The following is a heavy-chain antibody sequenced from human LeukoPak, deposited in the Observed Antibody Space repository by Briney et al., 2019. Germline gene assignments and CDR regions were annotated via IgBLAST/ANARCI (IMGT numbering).Heavy chain of an antibody. CDR1: GFTFSSYA. J-gene: IGHJ4*02. D-gene: IGHD4-17*01. V-gene: IGHV3-30-3*01. CDR3: AREHYGDLYFDY. CDR2: ISYDGSNK. Sequence: GRSLRLSCAASGFTFSSYAMHWVRQAPGKGLEWVAVISYDGSNKYYADSVKGRFTISRDNSKNTLYLQVNSLRAEDTAVYYCAREHYGDLYFDYWGREPWSPSPQ.